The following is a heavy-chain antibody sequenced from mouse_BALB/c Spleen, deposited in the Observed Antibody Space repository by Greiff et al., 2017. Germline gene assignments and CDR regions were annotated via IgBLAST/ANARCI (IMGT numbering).Heavy chain of an antibody. J-gene: IGHJ4*01. CDR1: GFSLTSYG. V-gene: IGHV2-9*02. CDR2: IWAGGST. CDR3: ARVPYYDYDYYAMDY. Sequence: VKLVESGPGLVAPSQSLSITCTVSGFSLTSYGVHWVRQPPGKGLEWLGVIWAGGSTNYNSALMSRLSISKDNSKSQVFLKMNSLQTDDTAMYYCARVPYYDYDYYAMDYWGQGTSVTVSS. D-gene: IGHD2-4*01.